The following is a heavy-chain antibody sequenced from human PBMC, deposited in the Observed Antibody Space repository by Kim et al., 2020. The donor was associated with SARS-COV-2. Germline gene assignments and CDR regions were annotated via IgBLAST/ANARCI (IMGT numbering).Heavy chain of an antibody. CDR3: ARDREAARPGWFDP. V-gene: IGHV1-18*01. CDR1: GYPFTTYG. J-gene: IGHJ5*02. Sequence: ASVKVSCKASGYPFTTYGITWVRQAPGQGLEWMAWISVFNGNTNYAQKLQGRITMTTDTSTNTAHMELRSLRYDDTAVYYCARDREAARPGWFDPWGQGT. D-gene: IGHD6-6*01. CDR2: ISVFNGNT.